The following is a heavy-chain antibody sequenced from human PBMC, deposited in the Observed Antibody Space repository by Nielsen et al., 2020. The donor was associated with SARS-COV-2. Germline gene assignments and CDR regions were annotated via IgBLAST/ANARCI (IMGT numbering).Heavy chain of an antibody. V-gene: IGHV1-18*01. CDR1: GYTFTSYG. J-gene: IGHJ3*02. CDR2: ISAYNGNT. Sequence: SVKVSCKASGYTFTSYGISWVRQAPGQGLEWMGWISAYNGNTNYAQKLQGRVTMTTDTSTSTAYMELRSLRSDDTAVYYCARVGVAAAGQGVNAFDIWGQGTMVTVSS. CDR3: ARVGVAAAGQGVNAFDI. D-gene: IGHD6-13*01.